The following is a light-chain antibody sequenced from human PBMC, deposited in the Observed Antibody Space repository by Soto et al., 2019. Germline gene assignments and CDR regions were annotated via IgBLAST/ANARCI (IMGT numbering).Light chain of an antibody. J-gene: IGKJ1*01. V-gene: IGKV3-15*01. CDR1: QSVSTN. CDR3: QQYNNWPRT. CDR2: GAS. Sequence: EIVMTQSPATLSVSPGERATLSCRASQSVSTNLAWYQQKPGQAPRLLIYGASTRATGVAARFSAGGSGTEFTLTISSLQSEDFAIYYCQQYNNWPRTFGQGTKVEVK.